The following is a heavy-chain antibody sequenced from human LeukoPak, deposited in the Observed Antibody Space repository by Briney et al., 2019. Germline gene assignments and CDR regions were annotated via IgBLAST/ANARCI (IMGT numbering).Heavy chain of an antibody. CDR3: TSPWYYYDSSGYYNAFDI. Sequence: ASVKVSCKASGGTFSSYAISWVRQAPGQGLEWMGGIIPILGTANYAQKFQGRVTITADESTSTAYMELSSLRSEDTAVYYCTSPWYYYDSSGYYNAFDIWGQGTMVTVSS. CDR1: GGTFSSYA. D-gene: IGHD3-22*01. CDR2: IIPILGTA. J-gene: IGHJ3*02. V-gene: IGHV1-69*13.